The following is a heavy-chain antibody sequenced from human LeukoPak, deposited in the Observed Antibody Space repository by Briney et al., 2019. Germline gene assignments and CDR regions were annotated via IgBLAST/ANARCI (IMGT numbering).Heavy chain of an antibody. J-gene: IGHJ3*02. D-gene: IGHD3-10*01. CDR3: AREPRGEDAFDI. CDR1: GGSISSGSYD. V-gene: IGHV4-61*02. Sequence: PSQTLSLTCTGSGGSISSGSYDWRWIRQPAGKGLEWIGRIYTSGSTNYNPSLKSRVTIAVDTSKDQFSLKLSSVTAADTAVYYCAREPRGEDAFDIWGQGTMVTVSS. CDR2: IYTSGST.